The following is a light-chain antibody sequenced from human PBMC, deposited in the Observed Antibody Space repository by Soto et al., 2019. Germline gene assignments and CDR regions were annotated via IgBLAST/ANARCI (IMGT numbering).Light chain of an antibody. Sequence: QSALTPPPSVSGSPGQSVAISCTGTSSDVGSYNRVAWYQQPPGTAPKLMIYEVSNRPSGVPGRFSGSKSGNTASLTISGLQAEDEADYYCSSFTSSSTYVFGTGTKVTVL. CDR3: SSFTSSSTYV. V-gene: IGLV2-18*02. CDR1: SSDVGSYNR. CDR2: EVS. J-gene: IGLJ1*01.